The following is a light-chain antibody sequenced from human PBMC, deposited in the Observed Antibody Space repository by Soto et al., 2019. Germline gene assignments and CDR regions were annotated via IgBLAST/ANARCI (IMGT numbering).Light chain of an antibody. Sequence: QSVLTQPASVSGSPGQSITISCTGTSSDVGRYNYASWYQQYPGRAPKLIIYEVTNRPSGVSDRFSGSKSGNVASLTISGLQAADEADYYCGSYTSTYVRIFGTGTKVTVL. CDR3: GSYTSTYVRI. CDR2: EVT. CDR1: SSDVGRYNY. J-gene: IGLJ1*01. V-gene: IGLV2-14*01.